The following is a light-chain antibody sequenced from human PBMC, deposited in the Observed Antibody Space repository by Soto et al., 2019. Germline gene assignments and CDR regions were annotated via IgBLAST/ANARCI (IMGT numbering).Light chain of an antibody. CDR2: EVS. Sequence: QSALTQPPSASGSPGQSVTISCTGTSSDVGGYNYVSWYQQHPGKAPKLMISEVSKRPSGVPDRFSGSKSGNTASLTVSGXXXXXXADYYCSSFAGNNNLVFGGGTKLTV. CDR3: SSFAGNNNLV. CDR1: SSDVGGYNY. V-gene: IGLV2-8*01. J-gene: IGLJ2*01.